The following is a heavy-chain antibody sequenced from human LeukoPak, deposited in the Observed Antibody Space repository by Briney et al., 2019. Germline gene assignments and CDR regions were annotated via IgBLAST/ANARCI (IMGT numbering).Heavy chain of an antibody. J-gene: IGHJ6*02. D-gene: IGHD5-18*01. CDR2: IYYSGST. V-gene: IGHV4-39*01. Sequence: SETLSLTCAVYGGSFSGYYWGWIRQPPGKGLEWIGSIYYSGSTYYNPSLKSRVTISVDTSKNQFSLKLSSVTAADTAVYYCARHEARGYSYGYEFYYYYYGMDVWGQGTTVTVSS. CDR3: ARHEARGYSYGYEFYYYYYGMDV. CDR1: GGSFSGYY.